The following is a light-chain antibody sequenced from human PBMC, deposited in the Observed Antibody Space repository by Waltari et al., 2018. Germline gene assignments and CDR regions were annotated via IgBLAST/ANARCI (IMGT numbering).Light chain of an antibody. V-gene: IGKV3-20*01. J-gene: IGKJ4*01. CDR3: QQYAGSPIT. Sequence: EIVLTQSPGTLSLSPGERATLSCRATQSVSHNNLAWYQQKDGQAPRLLIYGASSRATGIPDRFSGSGSGTDLTLSISRLEPEDYGVYYCQQYAGSPITFGGGTKVEI. CDR1: QSVSHNN. CDR2: GAS.